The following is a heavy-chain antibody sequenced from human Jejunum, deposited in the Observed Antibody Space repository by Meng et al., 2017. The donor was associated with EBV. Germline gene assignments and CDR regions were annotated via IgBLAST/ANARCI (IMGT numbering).Heavy chain of an antibody. D-gene: IGHD3-22*01. CDR2: IYYSGNT. V-gene: IGHV4-61*01. CDR1: GCSVSTASYY. Sequence: QVQLQESGPGLVKPSEPLSLPCTVSGCSVSTASYYWSWIRQSPGKGLEWIGYIYYSGNTNYNPSLKSRATITVDTSKNQFSLKLSSVTAADTAVYYCARVVDYYERSGYPDFWGQGTLVTVSS. CDR3: ARVVDYYERSGYPDF. J-gene: IGHJ4*02.